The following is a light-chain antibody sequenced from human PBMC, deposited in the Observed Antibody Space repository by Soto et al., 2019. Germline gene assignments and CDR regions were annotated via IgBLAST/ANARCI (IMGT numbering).Light chain of an antibody. V-gene: IGLV1-40*01. CDR1: SSNIGAGYD. J-gene: IGLJ2*01. Sequence: QLVLTQPPSVSGAPGQRVTISCTGSSSNIGAGYDVHWYQQLPGTAPKPLIFVNNNRPSGVPDRFSGSKSGTSASLAITGLQAEDEADYYCQSYDSTLSGSVVFGGGTKLTVL. CDR3: QSYDSTLSGSVV. CDR2: VNN.